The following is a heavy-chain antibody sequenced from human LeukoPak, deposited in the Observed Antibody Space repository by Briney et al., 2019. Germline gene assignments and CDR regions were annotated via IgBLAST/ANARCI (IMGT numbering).Heavy chain of an antibody. Sequence: PGGSLRLSCAASGFTFDDYAMHWVRQAPGKGLEWVSSISWNGGNIGYADSVKGRFTISRDNSKNTLYLQMNSLRAEDTAVYYCAKIRAEVHYYGSGSPEYWGQGTLVTVSS. V-gene: IGHV3-9*01. CDR2: ISWNGGNI. J-gene: IGHJ4*02. D-gene: IGHD3-10*01. CDR1: GFTFDDYA. CDR3: AKIRAEVHYYGSGSPEY.